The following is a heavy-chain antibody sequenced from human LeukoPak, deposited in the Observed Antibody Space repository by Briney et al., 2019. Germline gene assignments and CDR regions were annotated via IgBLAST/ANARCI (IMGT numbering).Heavy chain of an antibody. V-gene: IGHV3-7*03. J-gene: IGHJ4*02. CDR3: AKVMGYDSSGYINY. CDR1: GFTFSSYW. D-gene: IGHD3-22*01. CDR2: IKQDGSEK. Sequence: GGSLRLSCAASGFTFSSYWMSWVRQAPGKGLEWVANIKQDGSEKYYVDSVKGRFTISRDNAKNSLYLQMNSLRAEDTAVYYCAKVMGYDSSGYINYWGQGTLVTVSS.